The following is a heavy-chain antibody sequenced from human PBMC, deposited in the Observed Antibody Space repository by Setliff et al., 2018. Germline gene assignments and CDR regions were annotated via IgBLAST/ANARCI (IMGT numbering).Heavy chain of an antibody. D-gene: IGHD1-7*01. J-gene: IGHJ4*02. V-gene: IGHV3-23*01. CDR1: GFTFSSYA. CDR3: AKKLPGVRYFDY. CDR2: ISGSGVST. Sequence: GESLKISCAASGFTFSSYAMSWVRQAPGKGLEWVSAISGSGVSTYYADSVKGRFTISRDNSKNTLYLQMNSLRAEDTAVYYCAKKLPGVRYFDYCGQGTLVTV.